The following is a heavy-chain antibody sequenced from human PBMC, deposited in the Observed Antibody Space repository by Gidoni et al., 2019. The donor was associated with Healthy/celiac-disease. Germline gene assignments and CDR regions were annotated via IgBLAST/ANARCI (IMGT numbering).Heavy chain of an antibody. CDR1: GYSFTSYW. Sequence: EVQLVQSGAELKKPGESLKISCKGSGYSFTSYWIGRVRQMPGEGLEWMGIIYPGDSDTRYSPSFQGQVTISADKSISTAYLQWSSLKASDTAMYYCARQGKDYDLWSGLAYYGMDVWGQGTTVTVSS. V-gene: IGHV5-51*01. CDR3: ARQGKDYDLWSGLAYYGMDV. D-gene: IGHD3-3*01. J-gene: IGHJ6*02. CDR2: IYPGDSDT.